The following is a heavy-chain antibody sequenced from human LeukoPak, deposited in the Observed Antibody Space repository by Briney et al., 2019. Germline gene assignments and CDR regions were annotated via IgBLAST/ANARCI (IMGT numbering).Heavy chain of an antibody. CDR3: ASTYGLYTSAWYVGY. CDR2: MNPNSGNT. CDR1: GYTFTNYD. Sequence: ASVKVPCTASGYTFTNYDINWVRQATGQGLEWMGWMNPNSGNTGYAQKFQGRVTMTRNTSISTAYLELSSLRSEDTAMYYCASTYGLYTSAWYVGYWGQGTLVTVSS. J-gene: IGHJ4*02. D-gene: IGHD6-19*01. V-gene: IGHV1-8*01.